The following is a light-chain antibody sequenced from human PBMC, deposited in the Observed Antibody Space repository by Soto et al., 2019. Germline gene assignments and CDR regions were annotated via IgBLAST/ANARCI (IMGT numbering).Light chain of an antibody. CDR3: CSYAGSSTFSGV. Sequence: QSALTQPASVSGSPGQSITISCTGTSSDVGSYNLVSWYQQHPGKAPKLMIYEGSKRPSGVSNRFSGSKSGNTASLTISGLQAEDGADYYCCSYAGSSTFSGVFGGGTKVTVL. CDR1: SSDVGSYNL. CDR2: EGS. J-gene: IGLJ2*01. V-gene: IGLV2-23*03.